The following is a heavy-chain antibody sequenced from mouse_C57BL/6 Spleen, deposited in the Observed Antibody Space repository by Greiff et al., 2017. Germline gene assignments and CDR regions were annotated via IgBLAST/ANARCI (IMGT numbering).Heavy chain of an antibody. Sequence: EVQRVESGGGLVKPGGSLKPSCAASEFTFSDYGMHWVRQAPEKGLEWVAYISSGSSTIYYAGTVKGRFTISTENAKNTLFLQMTSLRSEDTAMYYGASWTMSYCSAMDYWGQGTSVTVSS. J-gene: IGHJ4*01. CDR1: EFTFSDYG. CDR3: ASWTMSYCSAMDY. D-gene: IGHD2-4*01. V-gene: IGHV5-17*01. CDR2: ISSGSSTI.